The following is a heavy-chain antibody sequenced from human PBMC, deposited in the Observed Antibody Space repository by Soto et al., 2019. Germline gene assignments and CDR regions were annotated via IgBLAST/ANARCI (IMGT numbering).Heavy chain of an antibody. CDR1: GGSISSSNW. Sequence: SETLSLTCAVSGGSISSSNWWSWVRQPPGKGLEWIGEIYHSGSTNYNPSLKSRVTISVDKSKNQFSLKLSSVTAADTAVYYCAKGSGGFGYYYGMDVWGQGTTVTVSS. V-gene: IGHV4-4*02. D-gene: IGHD3-10*01. CDR2: IYHSGST. J-gene: IGHJ6*02. CDR3: AKGSGGFGYYYGMDV.